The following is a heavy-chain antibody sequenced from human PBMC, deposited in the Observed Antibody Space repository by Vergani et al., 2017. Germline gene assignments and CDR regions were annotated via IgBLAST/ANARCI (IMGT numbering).Heavy chain of an antibody. CDR2: ISSSSSYT. Sequence: EVQLVESGGGLVQPGGSLRLSCAASGFTFSSYEMNWVRQAPGKGLEWVSYISSSSSYTNYADSVKRRFTISRDNAKNSLYLQMNSLRAEDTAVYYCARSRRDGYGFDYWGQGTLVTVSS. CDR3: ARSRRDGYGFDY. V-gene: IGHV3-48*03. CDR1: GFTFSSYE. J-gene: IGHJ4*02. D-gene: IGHD5-24*01.